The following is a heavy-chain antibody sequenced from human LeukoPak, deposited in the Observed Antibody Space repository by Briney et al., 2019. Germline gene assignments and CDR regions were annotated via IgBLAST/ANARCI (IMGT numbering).Heavy chain of an antibody. D-gene: IGHD2-2*03. CDR3: ARDKGGYCSSTSCSDFDP. CDR2: INPSSGGT. Sequence: ASVKVSCKASGDSLTGYFMQWVRQAPGQGLEWMGWINPSSGGTNYAQKFQGRVTMTRDTSISTAYMELSRLRSDDAAVYYCARDKGGYCSSTSCSDFDPWGQGTLVTVSS. J-gene: IGHJ5*02. V-gene: IGHV1-2*02. CDR1: GDSLTGYF.